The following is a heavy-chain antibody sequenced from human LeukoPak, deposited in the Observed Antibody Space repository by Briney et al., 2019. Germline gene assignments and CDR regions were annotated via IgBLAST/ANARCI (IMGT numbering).Heavy chain of an antibody. Sequence: ASVKVSCKASGYTFTGYYMYWVRQAPGQGLEWMGWISAYNGNTNYAQKLQGRVTMTTDTSTSTAYMELRSLRSDDTAVYYCARLLCSSSSCYGYFDYWGQGTLVTVSS. CDR3: ARLLCSSSSCYGYFDY. J-gene: IGHJ4*02. CDR2: ISAYNGNT. CDR1: GYTFTGYY. V-gene: IGHV1-18*04. D-gene: IGHD2-2*01.